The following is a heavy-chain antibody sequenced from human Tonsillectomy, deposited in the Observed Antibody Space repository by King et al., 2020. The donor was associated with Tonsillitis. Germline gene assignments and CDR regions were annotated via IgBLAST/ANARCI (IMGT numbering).Heavy chain of an antibody. Sequence: QLVQSGAEVKKPGASVKVSCKASGYTFTSHDINWVRQAAGQGLEWMGWMYPNSGDTGYAQKFQGRVTMTRDTSITTAYMELSSLTSEDTAVYYCARMTDCTTNCWFDPWGQGTLVTVSS. J-gene: IGHJ5*02. D-gene: IGHD2-8*01. CDR1: GYTFTSHD. V-gene: IGHV1-8*02. CDR2: MYPNSGDT. CDR3: ARMTDCTTNCWFDP.